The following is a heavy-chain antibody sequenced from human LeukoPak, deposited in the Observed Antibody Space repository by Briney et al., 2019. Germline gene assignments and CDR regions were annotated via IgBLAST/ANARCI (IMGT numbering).Heavy chain of an antibody. V-gene: IGHV4-39*07. CDR2: IYYTGST. D-gene: IGHD2-2*01. CDR3: ARVAPYCSSTSCYFDY. Sequence: SETLSLTCPVSGGSVSSSRYYWGWIRQPPGKGLEWIGSIYYTGSTYYKPSLKSRVTISVDTSKNQFSLKLSSVTAADTAVYYCARVAPYCSSTSCYFDYWGQGTLVTVSS. J-gene: IGHJ4*02. CDR1: GGSVSSSRYY.